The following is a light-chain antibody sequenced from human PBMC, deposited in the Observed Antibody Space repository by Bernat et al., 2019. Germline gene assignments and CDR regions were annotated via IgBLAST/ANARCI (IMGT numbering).Light chain of an antibody. J-gene: IGKJ3*01. CDR2: DAS. CDR1: QNVGTN. Sequence: GERVTLSCRASQNVGTNLAWYQQKPGQAPRVLIYDASTRATGTPDRFSGRGFGTEFTLTISSLETEDVGVYYSQQYNNWRVTVGPGTK. V-gene: IGKV3D-15*01. CDR3: QQYNNWRVT.